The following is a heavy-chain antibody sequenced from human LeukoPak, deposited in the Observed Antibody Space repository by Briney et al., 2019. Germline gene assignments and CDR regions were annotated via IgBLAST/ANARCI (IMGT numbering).Heavy chain of an antibody. CDR3: ARGRITMISSY. Sequence: GGSLRLSCAASGFTVSSNYMSWVRQAPGKGLEWVSVIYSGGSTYYADSVKGRFTISRDNSKNTLYLQMNSLRAEDTAVYYCARGRITMISSYWGQGTLVTVSS. D-gene: IGHD3-22*01. CDR2: IYSGGST. CDR1: GFTVSSNY. V-gene: IGHV3-53*01. J-gene: IGHJ4*02.